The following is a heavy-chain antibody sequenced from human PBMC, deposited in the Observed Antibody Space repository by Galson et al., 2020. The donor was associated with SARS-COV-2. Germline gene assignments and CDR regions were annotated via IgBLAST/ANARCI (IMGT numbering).Heavy chain of an antibody. V-gene: IGHV4-30-4*01. Sequence: SETLSLTCTVSGGSVYSGSYYWNWIRQPPGQGLEWIGYTSYGGSSYSGPSPNNRFSLPLESSKNQVSLRLSSMTAADTAVYYCARARKDLRFFDWSLLAPNWIDSWGQGTLVTVSS. CDR3: ARARKDLRFFDWSLLAPNWIDS. D-gene: IGHD3-9*01. J-gene: IGHJ5*01. CDR1: GGSVYSGSYY. CDR2: TSYGGSS.